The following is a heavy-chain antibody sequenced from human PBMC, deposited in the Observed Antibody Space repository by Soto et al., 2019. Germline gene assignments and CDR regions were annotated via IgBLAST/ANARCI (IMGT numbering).Heavy chain of an antibody. CDR2: TSYDGSKK. CDR3: AKEGQAHCSGGSCFSGWFDA. Sequence: QVQLVESGGGVVQPGKSLRLSCVASGFSFRSYAMHWVRQAPGQGLEWVAFTSYDGSKKDYAASVKGRFTVSRGNFENSLYLEMNSLRPEDTAVYYCAKEGQAHCSGGSCFSGWFDAWGQGTQVTVSS. D-gene: IGHD2-15*01. CDR1: GFSFRSYA. V-gene: IGHV3-30*18. J-gene: IGHJ5*02.